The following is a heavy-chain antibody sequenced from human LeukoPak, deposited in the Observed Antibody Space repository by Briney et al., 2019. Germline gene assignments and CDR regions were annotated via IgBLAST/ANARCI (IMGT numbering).Heavy chain of an antibody. CDR1: GGTFSSYA. D-gene: IGHD3-3*01. CDR2: IIPIFGTA. CDR3: ASEPQYYDFWSGYYSNYYYYYGMDV. V-gene: IGHV1-69*05. J-gene: IGHJ6*02. Sequence: SVKVSCKASGGTFSSYAISWVRQAPGQGLEWMGGIIPIFGTANYAQKFQGRVTMTRDTSTSTVYMELSSLRSEDTAVYYCASEPQYYDFWSGYYSNYYYYYGMDVWGQGTTVTVSS.